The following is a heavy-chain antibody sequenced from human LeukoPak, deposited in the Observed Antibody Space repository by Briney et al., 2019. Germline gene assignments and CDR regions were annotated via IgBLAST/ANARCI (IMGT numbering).Heavy chain of an antibody. CDR1: GFTFDDYG. CDR3: ARVPHAMVRGVIITEFYFDY. V-gene: IGHV3-20*04. D-gene: IGHD3-10*01. J-gene: IGHJ4*02. Sequence: GGSLRLSCAASGFTFDDYGMSWVRQAPGKGLEWVSGINWNGGSTGYADSVKGRFTISRDNAKNSLYLQMNSLRAEDTAVYYCARVPHAMVRGVIITEFYFDYWGQGTLVTVSS. CDR2: INWNGGST.